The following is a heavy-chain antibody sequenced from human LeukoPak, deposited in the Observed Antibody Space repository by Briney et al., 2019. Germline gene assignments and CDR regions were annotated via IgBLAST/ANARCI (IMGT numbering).Heavy chain of an antibody. Sequence: GGSLRLSCAASGFTVSSNYMSWVRQAPGKGLEWVSVIYSGGSTYYADSVKGRFTISRDNSKNTLYLQMDSLRAEDTAVYYCARALLSHSAAFDIWGPGTMVTVSS. CDR1: GFTVSSNY. J-gene: IGHJ3*02. V-gene: IGHV3-53*01. CDR3: ARALLSHSAAFDI. D-gene: IGHD3-10*01. CDR2: IYSGGST.